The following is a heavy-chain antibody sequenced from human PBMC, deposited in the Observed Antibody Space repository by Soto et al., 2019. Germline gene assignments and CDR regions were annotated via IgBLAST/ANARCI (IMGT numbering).Heavy chain of an antibody. CDR3: ARGAFCGGAPGCRDMDV. CDR2: ISAYNGNT. D-gene: IGHD2-21*01. CDR1: GYNFISHS. Sequence: QIQLVQSGGEVKKPGASVKVSCKSSGYNFISHSITWVRQAPGQGLEWMGRISAYNGNTNHAQKFQGRLTITTDTSTSTAYMELRSLRSDDTAVYYCARGAFCGGAPGCRDMDVWGPGTTVTVSS. V-gene: IGHV1-18*01. J-gene: IGHJ6*02.